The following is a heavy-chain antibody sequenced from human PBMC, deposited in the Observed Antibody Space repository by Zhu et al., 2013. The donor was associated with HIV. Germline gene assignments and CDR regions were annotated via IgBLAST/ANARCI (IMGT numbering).Heavy chain of an antibody. V-gene: IGHV1-69*01. Sequence: QVQLVQSGAEVKKPGSSVKVSCKASGGTFSSYAISWVRQAPGQGLEWVGGIIPIFGTADYAQKFQGRVTITADESTSTAYMELSSLRSEDTAVYYCARTYYYDSSGYYWTKYFDYWGQGTLVTVSS. J-gene: IGHJ4*02. CDR1: GGTFSSYA. CDR2: IIPIFGTA. CDR3: ARTYYYDSSGYYWTKYFDY. D-gene: IGHD3-22*01.